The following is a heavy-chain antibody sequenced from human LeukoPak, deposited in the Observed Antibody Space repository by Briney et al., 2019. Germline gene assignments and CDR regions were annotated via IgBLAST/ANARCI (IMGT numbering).Heavy chain of an antibody. CDR2: IIPIFGTA. V-gene: IGHV1-69*13. D-gene: IGHD1-26*01. J-gene: IGHJ1*01. Sequence: GASVKVSCKASGGTFSSYAISWVRQAPGEGLEWMGRIIPIFGTANYAQKFQGRVTITADESTSTAYMELSSLRSEDTAVYYCARAESGSYSDPDEYFQHWGQGTLVTVSS. CDR1: GGTFSSYA. CDR3: ARAESGSYSDPDEYFQH.